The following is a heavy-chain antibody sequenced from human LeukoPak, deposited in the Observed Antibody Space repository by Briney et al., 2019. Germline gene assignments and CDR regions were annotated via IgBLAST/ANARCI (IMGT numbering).Heavy chain of an antibody. CDR1: RGTFSSSA. Sequence: ASVKVSCKASRGTFSSSAISWVRQAPGRGLEWLGGIIPIFGSSNYAQNFQDRVTITADESTSTAYMELSSLRSEDTAVYYCASVTTVTTKGHGAFGIWGQGTMVTVSS. J-gene: IGHJ3*02. V-gene: IGHV1-69*13. D-gene: IGHD4-17*01. CDR2: IIPIFGSS. CDR3: ASVTTVTTKGHGAFGI.